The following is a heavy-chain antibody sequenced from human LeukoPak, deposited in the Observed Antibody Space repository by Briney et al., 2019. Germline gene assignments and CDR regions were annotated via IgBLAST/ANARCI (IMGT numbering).Heavy chain of an antibody. Sequence: GGSLRLSCAASGFTFSGYAMSWVRQAPGKGLEWVSAISGSGGNTYYADSVKGRFTISRDNSKNTLYLQMNSLRAEDTAVYYCAKASMVRGGIPPFDYWGQGTLVTVSS. CDR2: ISGSGGNT. D-gene: IGHD3-10*01. J-gene: IGHJ4*02. V-gene: IGHV3-23*01. CDR1: GFTFSGYA. CDR3: AKASMVRGGIPPFDY.